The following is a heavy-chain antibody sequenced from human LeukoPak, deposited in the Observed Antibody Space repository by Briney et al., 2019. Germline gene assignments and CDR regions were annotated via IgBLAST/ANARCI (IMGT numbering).Heavy chain of an antibody. CDR1: GGYISSYS. CDR3: AREGGARLGES. Sequence: PSETLSLTCTVSGGYISSYSWSWIRQPPGKGLEWIGYIYYSGSTNYNPSLKSRVTISVDTSKNQFSLKLSSVTAADTAVYYCAREGGARLGESWGQGTLVTVFS. CDR2: IYYSGST. V-gene: IGHV4-59*12. J-gene: IGHJ4*02. D-gene: IGHD3-10*01.